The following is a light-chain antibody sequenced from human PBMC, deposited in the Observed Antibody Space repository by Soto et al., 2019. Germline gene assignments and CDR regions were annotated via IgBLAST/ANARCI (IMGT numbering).Light chain of an antibody. CDR3: QHFDSSPT. V-gene: IGKV3-20*01. Sequence: EIVLTQSPGTLSLSPGESATLSCRASQTVSRSYFVWYQQKPGQAPRLLIYGASARAPGIPDRFSGTGSGTESTLTISRLEPEDFVVYFCQHFDSSPTFGGGTKVEIK. CDR1: QTVSRSY. CDR2: GAS. J-gene: IGKJ4*01.